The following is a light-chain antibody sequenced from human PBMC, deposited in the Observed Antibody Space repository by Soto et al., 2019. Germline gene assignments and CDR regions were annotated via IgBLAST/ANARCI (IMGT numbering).Light chain of an antibody. CDR3: HQYGSSIKWT. CDR2: AAS. V-gene: IGKV3-20*01. Sequence: EVVLTQSPGTVSLSPGERATLSCRASQSVTSNYLAWYQQKPGQAPRLLIYAASSRATGIPDRFSGSGSGTDFTLSISRLEHEDFAVYYCHQYGSSIKWTFGQGTKVEVK. J-gene: IGKJ1*01. CDR1: QSVTSNY.